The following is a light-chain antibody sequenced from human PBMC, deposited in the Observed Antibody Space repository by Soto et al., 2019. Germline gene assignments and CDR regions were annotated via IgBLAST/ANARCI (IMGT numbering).Light chain of an antibody. J-gene: IGLJ2*01. CDR1: SGHSSYA. CDR2: LNSDGSH. V-gene: IGLV4-69*01. CDR3: QTWGSGTVV. Sequence: QSVLTQSPSASASLGASVKLTCTLSSGHSSYAIAWHQQQPEKGPRYLMKLNSDGSHSKGDGIPDRFLGSSSGAERYLTISSLQSEDEADYYCQTWGSGTVVFGGGTKLTVL.